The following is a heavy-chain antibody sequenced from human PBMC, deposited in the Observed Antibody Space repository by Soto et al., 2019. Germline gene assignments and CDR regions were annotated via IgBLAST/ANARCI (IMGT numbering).Heavy chain of an antibody. Sequence: QVQLVESGGGVVQPGRSLRLSCAASGFTFSSYCMDGVRQAPGKGLEWVAVIWSDGSNKYYADSVKGRFTISRDNSKNTRYLQMHSLRAEDTAVYYCARDSSYDSAPPWIDPWGQGTLVTVSS. V-gene: IGHV3-33*01. D-gene: IGHD3-22*01. CDR1: GFTFSSYC. CDR3: ARDSSYDSAPPWIDP. CDR2: IWSDGSNK. J-gene: IGHJ5*02.